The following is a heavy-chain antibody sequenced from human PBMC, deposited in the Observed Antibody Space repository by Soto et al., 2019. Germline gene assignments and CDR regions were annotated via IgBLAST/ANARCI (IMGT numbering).Heavy chain of an antibody. Sequence: PGGSLRLSCVASGFTFSSYGMHWVRQAPGKGLEWVGRIKSKTDGGTTDYAAPVKGRFTISRDDSKNTLYLQMNSLKTEDTAVYYCTTVVDIVTPYGMDVWGQGTTVTVSS. V-gene: IGHV3-15*07. D-gene: IGHD2-2*03. J-gene: IGHJ6*02. CDR3: TTVVDIVTPYGMDV. CDR2: IKSKTDGGTT. CDR1: GFTFSSYG.